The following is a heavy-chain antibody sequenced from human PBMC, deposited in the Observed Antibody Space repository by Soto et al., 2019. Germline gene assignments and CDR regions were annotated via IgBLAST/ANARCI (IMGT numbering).Heavy chain of an antibody. J-gene: IGHJ6*02. CDR2: ISSSGSTI. V-gene: IGHV3-11*01. Sequence: GSLRLSCAASGFTFSDYYMSWIRQAPGKGLEWVSYISSSGSTIYYADSVKGRFTISRDNAKNSLYLRMNSLRAEDTAVYYCARDLKLTMTTVTYYGMDVWGQGTTVTVSS. D-gene: IGHD4-17*01. CDR1: GFTFSDYY. CDR3: ARDLKLTMTTVTYYGMDV.